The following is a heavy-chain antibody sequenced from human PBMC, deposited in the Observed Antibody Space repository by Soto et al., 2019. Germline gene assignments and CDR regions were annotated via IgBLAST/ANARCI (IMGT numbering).Heavy chain of an antibody. J-gene: IGHJ6*02. CDR1: GGTFSSYA. CDR3: SRPGIAAAGPLYYYYYGMDV. Sequence: EASVKVSCKASGGTFSSYAISWVRQAPGQGLEWMGGIIPIFGTANYAQKLQGRVTITADESTSTAYMELSSLRSEDTAVYYCSRPGIAAAGPLYYYYYGMDVWGQGTTVTVSS. CDR2: IIPIFGTA. D-gene: IGHD6-13*01. V-gene: IGHV1-69*13.